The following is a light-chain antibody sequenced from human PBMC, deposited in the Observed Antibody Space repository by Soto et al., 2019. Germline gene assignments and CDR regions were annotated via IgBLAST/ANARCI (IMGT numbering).Light chain of an antibody. CDR3: CSYTGSLTLL. Sequence: QSALTQPRSVSGSPGQSVTISCTGTSSDVGGYNYVSWYQQHPGKAPKFLIYDVSKRPSGVPDRFSGSKSGNTASLTISGLQPDDEADYYCCSYTGSLTLLFGGGTKLTVL. V-gene: IGLV2-11*01. CDR1: SSDVGGYNY. J-gene: IGLJ2*01. CDR2: DVS.